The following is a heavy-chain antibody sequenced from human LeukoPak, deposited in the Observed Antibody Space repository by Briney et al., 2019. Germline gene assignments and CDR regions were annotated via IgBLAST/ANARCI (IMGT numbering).Heavy chain of an antibody. CDR3: ARSSGYYSSLFYMHV. D-gene: IGHD3-22*01. Sequence: ASVKVSCKASGYTFTGYYMHWVRQAPGQGLEWMGWINPNSGGTNYAQKFQGRVTMTRDTSISTAYMGLSRLRSDDTAVYYCARSSGYYSSLFYMHVWGKGTTVTVSS. J-gene: IGHJ6*03. V-gene: IGHV1-2*02. CDR2: INPNSGGT. CDR1: GYTFTGYY.